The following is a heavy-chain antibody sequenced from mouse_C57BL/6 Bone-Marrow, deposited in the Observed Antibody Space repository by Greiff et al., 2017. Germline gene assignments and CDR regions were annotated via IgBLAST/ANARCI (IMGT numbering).Heavy chain of an antibody. CDR1: GYTFTSYG. Sequence: QVQLQQSGAELARPGASVKMSCKASGYTFTSYGISWVKQRPGQGLEWIGEIYPGSGHTYYNGKFKGKATLTADKSSSTAYMALSSLTSEDSAVYFCVRTFTTTVPYYYALDYWGRGTSVTVSS. V-gene: IGHV1-81*01. J-gene: IGHJ4*01. D-gene: IGHD1-1*01. CDR3: VRTFTTTVPYYYALDY. CDR2: IYPGSGHT.